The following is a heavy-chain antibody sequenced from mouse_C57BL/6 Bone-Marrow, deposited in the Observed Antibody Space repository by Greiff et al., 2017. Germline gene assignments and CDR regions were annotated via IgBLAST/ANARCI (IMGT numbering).Heavy chain of an antibody. CDR1: GFTFSSYV. CDR3: ARTGNPAGFAY. D-gene: IGHD2-1*01. V-gene: IGHV5-6*02. CDR2: ISSGGSYT. J-gene: IGHJ3*01. Sequence: DVMLVESGGDLVKPGGSLKLSCAASGFTFSSYVMSWFRQTPDKRLEWVATISSGGSYTYYPDSVKGRFTISGDNAKNTLYLQMSRLKSEDTAMYYCARTGNPAGFAYWGQGTLVTVSA.